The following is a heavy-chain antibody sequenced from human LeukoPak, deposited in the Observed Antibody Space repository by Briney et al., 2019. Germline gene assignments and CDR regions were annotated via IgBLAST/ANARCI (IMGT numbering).Heavy chain of an antibody. CDR3: ARGGGVLRCFDWLYSDY. CDR2: INPSGGST. Sequence: GASVKVSCKASGYTFTSYYMHWVRQAPGQGLEWMGIINPSGGSTSYAQKFQGRVTMTRDMSTSTVYMELSSLRSEDTAVYYCARGGGVLRCFDWLYSDYWGQGTLVTVSS. D-gene: IGHD3-9*01. CDR1: GYTFTSYY. J-gene: IGHJ4*02. V-gene: IGHV1-46*01.